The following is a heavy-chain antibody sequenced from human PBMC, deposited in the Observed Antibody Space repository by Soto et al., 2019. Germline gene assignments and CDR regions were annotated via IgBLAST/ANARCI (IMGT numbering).Heavy chain of an antibody. Sequence: SETLSLTCTVSGVTVSSDAYYWSWIRQRPGRGLEWIGNIYHTGSTYYSPSLKSRVVISLDTSRNQFSLRLTSVTAADTAVYFCARYRFSGNRWSKFDHWGQGTLVTVSS. V-gene: IGHV4-31*03. J-gene: IGHJ4*02. D-gene: IGHD3-16*02. CDR3: ARYRFSGNRWSKFDH. CDR1: GVTVSSDAYY. CDR2: IYHTGST.